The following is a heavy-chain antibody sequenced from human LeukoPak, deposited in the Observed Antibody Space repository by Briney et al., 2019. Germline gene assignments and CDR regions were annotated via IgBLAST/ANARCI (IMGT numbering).Heavy chain of an antibody. Sequence: GRSLRLSCAASGFTFSSYAMHWVRQAPGKGLEWVAVISYDGSNKYYADSVKGRFTISRDNSKNTLYLQMNSLRAEDTAVYYCARDLAGGGFDPWGQGTLVTVSS. J-gene: IGHJ5*02. D-gene: IGHD2-8*02. CDR2: ISYDGSNK. V-gene: IGHV3-30*01. CDR1: GFTFSSYA. CDR3: ARDLAGGGFDP.